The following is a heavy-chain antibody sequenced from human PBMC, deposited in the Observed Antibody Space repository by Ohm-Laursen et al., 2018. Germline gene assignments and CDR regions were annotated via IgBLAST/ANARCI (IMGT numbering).Heavy chain of an antibody. D-gene: IGHD1-26*01. Sequence: SLRLSCAASGFTFGDYTMHWVRQGPGKGLEWLSGISWNSGHIVYANSVEGRFTISRDNAKNSLYLQMNSPTTEDTAFYYCAKDMGVVGSTDAFDVWGRGTMVTVSS. J-gene: IGHJ3*01. V-gene: IGHV3-9*01. CDR3: AKDMGVVGSTDAFDV. CDR2: ISWNSGHI. CDR1: GFTFGDYT.